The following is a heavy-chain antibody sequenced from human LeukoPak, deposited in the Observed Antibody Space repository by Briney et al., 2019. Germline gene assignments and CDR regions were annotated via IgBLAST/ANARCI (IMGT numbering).Heavy chain of an antibody. CDR3: ARDSDGDPSFEY. D-gene: IGHD4-17*01. CDR1: GFSFSTYD. CDR2: ITGSSDTI. Sequence: PGGSLRLSCAASGFSFSTYDMNWVRQAPGKGLEWVSYITGSSDTIFYADSVKGRFTISRDNAKNSLYLQMNSLRDEDTAVYYCARDSDGDPSFEYWGRGSLVTVSS. V-gene: IGHV3-48*02. J-gene: IGHJ4*02.